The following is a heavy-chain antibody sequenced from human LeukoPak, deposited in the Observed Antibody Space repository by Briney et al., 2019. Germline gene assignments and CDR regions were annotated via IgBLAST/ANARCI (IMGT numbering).Heavy chain of an antibody. CDR3: ARDRRGEEYYFDY. V-gene: IGHV3-11*01. CDR1: GFTFSDYH. D-gene: IGHD3-16*01. CDR2: ISSSGSTI. Sequence: GGSLRLSCAASGFTFSDYHMSWIRQAPGKGLEWVSYISSSGSTIYYADSVKGRFTISRDNAKNSLYLQMNSLRAEDTAVYYCARDRRGEEYYFDYWGQGTLVTVSS. J-gene: IGHJ4*02.